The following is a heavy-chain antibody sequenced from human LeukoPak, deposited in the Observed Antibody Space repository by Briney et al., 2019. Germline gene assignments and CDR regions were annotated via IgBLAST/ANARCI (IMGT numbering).Heavy chain of an antibody. CDR1: GFSFSSYE. CDR2: ISSSGSTI. V-gene: IGHV3-48*03. D-gene: IGHD4-23*01. CDR3: ARGSYDVSSGYY. Sequence: GGSLRLSCAASGFSFSSYEMNWVRQAPGKGLEWVSYISSSGSTISYADSVKGRFTISRDNAKNTLYLQMNSLRAEDSAVYYCARGSYDVSSGYYWGQGTLVTVSS. J-gene: IGHJ4*02.